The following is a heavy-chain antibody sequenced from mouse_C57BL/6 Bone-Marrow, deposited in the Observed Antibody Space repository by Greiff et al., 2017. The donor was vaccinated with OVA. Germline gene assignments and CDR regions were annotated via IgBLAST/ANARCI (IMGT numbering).Heavy chain of an antibody. D-gene: IGHD2-5*01. Sequence: VQLKESGGDLVKPGGSLKLSCAASGFTFSSYGMSWVRQTPDKRLEWVATISSGGSYTYYPDSVKGRFTISRDNAKNTLYLQMSSLKSEDTAMYYCARRVLYSNCSWFAYWGQGTLVTVSA. V-gene: IGHV5-6*01. CDR3: ARRVLYSNCSWFAY. CDR1: GFTFSSYG. J-gene: IGHJ3*01. CDR2: ISSGGSYT.